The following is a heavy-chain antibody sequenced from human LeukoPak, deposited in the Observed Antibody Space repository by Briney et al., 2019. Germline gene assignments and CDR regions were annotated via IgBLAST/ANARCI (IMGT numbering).Heavy chain of an antibody. Sequence: SETLSLTCTVSGDSIRNSYWSWIRQPPGKGLEWIGYIPTSGDINYNPSLKSRVTISLQTSKNQVSLKVNSVTAADTAVYYCARGRKYTSGYRVTELGSGYSDYWGQGALVTVSS. J-gene: IGHJ4*02. CDR3: ARGRKYTSGYRVTELGSGYSDY. V-gene: IGHV4-59*01. CDR1: GDSIRNSY. D-gene: IGHD5-18*01. CDR2: IPTSGDI.